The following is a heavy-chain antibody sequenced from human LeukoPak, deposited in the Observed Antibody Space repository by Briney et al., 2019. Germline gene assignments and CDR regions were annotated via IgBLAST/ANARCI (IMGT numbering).Heavy chain of an antibody. J-gene: IGHJ4*02. CDR1: GFTFSSYG. CDR2: ISYDGSHK. Sequence: GRSLRLSCAASGFTFSSYGMHWVRQAPGKGLEWVAVISYDGSHKYYADSVKGRFTISRDNSKNTLYLQMNSLRGEDTAVYYCAKDKGSGTEINDYWGQGTLVTVSS. CDR3: AKDKGSGTEINDY. D-gene: IGHD3-10*01. V-gene: IGHV3-30*18.